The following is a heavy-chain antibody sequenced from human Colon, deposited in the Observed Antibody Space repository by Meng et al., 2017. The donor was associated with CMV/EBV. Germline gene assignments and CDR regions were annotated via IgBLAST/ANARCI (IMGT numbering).Heavy chain of an antibody. D-gene: IGHD6-19*01. CDR2: ISVYHGYT. V-gene: IGHV1-18*01. CDR3: ARSSSSGRVSPDPEDYYDY. J-gene: IGHJ4*02. Sequence: ASVKVSCKASGYTFSSYGISWVRQAPGQGLEWMGWISVYHGYTNYAQKFQGRVTMTTDTSTSPAYMELRSLRSDDTAVYFCARSSSSGRVSPDPEDYYDYWGQGTLVTVSS. CDR1: GYTFSSYG.